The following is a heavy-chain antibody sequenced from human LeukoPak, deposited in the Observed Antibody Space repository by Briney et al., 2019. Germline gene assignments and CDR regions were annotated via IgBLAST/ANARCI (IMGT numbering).Heavy chain of an antibody. CDR3: ARDPYYDSSGYYPLGV. CDR2: IYTSGST. J-gene: IGHJ4*02. Sequence: PSETLSLTCTVSGGSISSGSYYWSWIRQPAGKGLEWIGRIYTSGSTNYNPSLKGRVTISVDTSKNQFSLKLSSVTAADTAVYYCARDPYYDSSGYYPLGVWGQGTLVTVSS. CDR1: GGSISSGSYY. D-gene: IGHD3-22*01. V-gene: IGHV4-61*02.